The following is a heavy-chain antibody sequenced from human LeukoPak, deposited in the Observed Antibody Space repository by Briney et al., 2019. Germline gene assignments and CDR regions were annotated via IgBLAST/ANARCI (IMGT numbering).Heavy chain of an antibody. V-gene: IGHV4-30-2*01. J-gene: IGHJ6*02. Sequence: PSETLSLTCTVSGGSISSGANYWSWIRQPPGRGLEWIGYISHSESAYYSPSLESRITISVDRSKNQFSLKLKSVTAADTAVYYCARAHSIASYYYGVDVWGQGTTVTVSS. CDR2: ISHSESA. CDR1: GGSISSGANY. CDR3: ARAHSIASYYYGVDV. D-gene: IGHD2/OR15-2a*01.